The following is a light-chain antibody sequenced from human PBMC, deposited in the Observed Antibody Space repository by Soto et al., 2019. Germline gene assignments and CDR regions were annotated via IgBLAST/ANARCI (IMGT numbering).Light chain of an antibody. CDR2: GNS. Sequence: QSVLTQPPSASGTPGQVFTISCSGSNSNIGDNSVNWYQQLPGTAPKLLIYGNSNRPSGVPDRFSGSKSGTSASLAITGLQAEDEADYYCQSYDSSLSGVFGGGTKVTVL. J-gene: IGLJ2*01. CDR1: NSNIGDNS. V-gene: IGLV1-40*01. CDR3: QSYDSSLSGV.